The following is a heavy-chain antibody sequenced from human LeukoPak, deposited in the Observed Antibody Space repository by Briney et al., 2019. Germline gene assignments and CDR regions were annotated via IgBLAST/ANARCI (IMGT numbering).Heavy chain of an antibody. V-gene: IGHV4-39*01. CDR3: ARSPPCSGGSCYPDYYYYMDV. J-gene: IGHJ6*03. CDR2: IYYSGST. CDR1: GGSISSSSYY. D-gene: IGHD2-15*01. Sequence: PSETLSLTCTVSGGSISSSSYYWGWIRQPPGKGLEWIGSIYYSGSTYYNPSLKSRVTISVDTSKNQFSLKLSSVTAADTAVYYCARSPPCSGGSCYPDYYYYMDVWGKGTTVTISS.